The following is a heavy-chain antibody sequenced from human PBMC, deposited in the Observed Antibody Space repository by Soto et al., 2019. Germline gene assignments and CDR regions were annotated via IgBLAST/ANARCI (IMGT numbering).Heavy chain of an antibody. Sequence: ASVKVSCKASGYTFTSYGISCVRQATEQGLEWMGWISAYNGNTNYAQKLQGRVTMTTDTSTSTAYMELRSLKFEDKAVYFCTREPSLYSGYDDYWAREPRSPSP. CDR3: TREPSLYSGYDDY. D-gene: IGHD5-12*01. CDR1: GYTFTSYG. J-gene: IGHJ4*02. CDR2: ISAYNGNT. V-gene: IGHV1-18*01.